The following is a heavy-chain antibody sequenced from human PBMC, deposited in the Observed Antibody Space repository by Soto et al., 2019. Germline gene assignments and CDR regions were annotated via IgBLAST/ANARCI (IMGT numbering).Heavy chain of an antibody. D-gene: IGHD3-3*01. CDR2: LNTYGNT. Sequence: SETLSLTCTVSGGSMSSYRWSWIRQPAGTGLEWIGRLNTYGNTHYNPSLKSRVTVSVDTSRNQFFLTLRSVTAADTAVYYCARTPYYDCVRGALGYYYYGMDVWGQGPTGTGS. V-gene: IGHV4-4*07. J-gene: IGHJ6*02. CDR1: GGSMSSYR. CDR3: ARTPYYDCVRGALGYYYYGMDV.